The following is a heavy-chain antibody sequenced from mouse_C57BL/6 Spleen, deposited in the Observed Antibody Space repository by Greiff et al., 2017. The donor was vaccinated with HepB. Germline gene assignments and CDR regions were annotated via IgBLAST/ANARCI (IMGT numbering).Heavy chain of an antibody. CDR1: GYAFSSYW. J-gene: IGHJ2*01. CDR2: IYPGDGDT. Sequence: VQLQQSGAELVKPGASVKISCKASGYAFSSYWMNWVKQRPGKGLEWIGQIYPGDGDTNYNGKFKGKATLTADKSSSTAYMQLSSLTSEDSAVYFCARSWTNWYYFDYWGQGTTLTVSS. CDR3: ARSWTNWYYFDY. V-gene: IGHV1-80*01. D-gene: IGHD4-1*01.